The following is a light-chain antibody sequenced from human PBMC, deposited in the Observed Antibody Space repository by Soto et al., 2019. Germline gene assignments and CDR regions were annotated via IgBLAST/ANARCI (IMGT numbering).Light chain of an antibody. CDR2: IAS. J-gene: IGKJ4*01. Sequence: DIQMTQSPSSVSASVGDRVTITCRASQDINSWLTWYQQKPGKAPKVLIYIASRLQPGVPSRFSGRGAGTEFSLTISNLQPEDFATYDCQQSKRFPLTFGGGTKVEIK. CDR3: QQSKRFPLT. V-gene: IGKV1-12*01. CDR1: QDINSW.